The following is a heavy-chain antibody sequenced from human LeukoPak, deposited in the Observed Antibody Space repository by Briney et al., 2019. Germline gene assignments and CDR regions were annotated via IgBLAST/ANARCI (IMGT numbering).Heavy chain of an antibody. CDR3: ARVYDSGSYSCPH. Sequence: ASVKVSCKASGYSLTNYFMHWVRQAPGQGLEWMGVLNLSGDGASYTQKFQGRVTMTRNTSISTAYMELSSLRSEDTAVYYCARVYDSGSYSCPHWGQGTLVTVSS. D-gene: IGHD3-10*01. CDR2: LNLSGDGA. CDR1: GYSLTNYF. J-gene: IGHJ4*02. V-gene: IGHV1-46*01.